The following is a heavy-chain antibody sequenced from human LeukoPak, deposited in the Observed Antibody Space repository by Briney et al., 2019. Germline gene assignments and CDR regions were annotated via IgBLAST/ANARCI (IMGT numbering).Heavy chain of an antibody. Sequence: SETLSLTCTVSGGSIISYYWSWIRQTPGKGLEWIAYIHSSGSTNYNPSLKSRVTISVDTSKNHFSLKVTSMTAADTAVYYCARDRLQLQSWGQGTLVTVSS. CDR3: ARDRLQLQS. V-gene: IGHV4-59*01. J-gene: IGHJ5*02. CDR2: IHSSGST. D-gene: IGHD5-24*01. CDR1: GGSIISYY.